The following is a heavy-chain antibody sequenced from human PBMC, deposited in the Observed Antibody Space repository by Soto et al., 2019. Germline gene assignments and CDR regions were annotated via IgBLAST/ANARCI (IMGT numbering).Heavy chain of an antibody. D-gene: IGHD3-10*01. V-gene: IGHV1-2*04. Sequence: GASVKVSCKASGYTFTGYYMHWVRQAPGQGLEWMGWINPNSGGTNYAQKFQGWVTMTRDTSISTAYMELSRLRSDDTAVYYCARERNRSGGYGMDVWGQGTTVTVSS. CDR2: INPNSGGT. J-gene: IGHJ6*02. CDR3: ARERNRSGGYGMDV. CDR1: GYTFTGYY.